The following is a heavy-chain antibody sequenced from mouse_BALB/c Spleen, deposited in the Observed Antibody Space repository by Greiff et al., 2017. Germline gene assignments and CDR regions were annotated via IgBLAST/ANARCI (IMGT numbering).Heavy chain of an antibody. J-gene: IGHJ4*01. CDR2: ISDGGSYT. D-gene: IGHD1-1*01. Sequence: EVKLVASGGGLVKPGGSLKLSCAASGFTFSDYYMYWVRQTPEKRLEWVATISDGGSYTYYPDSVKGRFTISRDNAKNNLYLQMSSLKSEDTAMYYCARAGYYGSTGYYYAMDYWGQGTSVTVSS. CDR1: GFTFSDYY. CDR3: ARAGYYGSTGYYYAMDY. V-gene: IGHV5-4*02.